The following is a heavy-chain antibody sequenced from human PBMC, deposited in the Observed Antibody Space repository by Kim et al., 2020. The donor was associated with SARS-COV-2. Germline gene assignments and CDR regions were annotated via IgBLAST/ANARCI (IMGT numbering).Heavy chain of an antibody. V-gene: IGHV7-4-1*02. CDR2: INTNTGNP. Sequence: ASVKVSCKASGYTFTSYAMNWVRQAPGQGLEWMGWINTNTGNPTYAQGFTGRFVFSLDTSVSTAYLQISSLKAEDTAVYYCARDNIVVVPAAAYDAFDIWGQGTMVTVSS. D-gene: IGHD2-2*01. CDR1: GYTFTSYA. CDR3: ARDNIVVVPAAAYDAFDI. J-gene: IGHJ3*02.